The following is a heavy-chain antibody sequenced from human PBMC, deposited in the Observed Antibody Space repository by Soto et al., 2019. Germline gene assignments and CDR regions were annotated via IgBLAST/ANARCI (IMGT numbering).Heavy chain of an antibody. J-gene: IGHJ5*02. CDR2: INHSGST. CDR1: GGSFSGYY. CDR3: ATLHEGGPAKDNWFDP. Sequence: SETLSLTCAVYGGSFSGYYWSWIRQPPGKGLEWIGEINHSGSTNYNPSLKSRVTISVDTSKNQFSLKLSSVTAADTAVYYCATLHEGGPAKDNWFDPWGQGTLVTVSS. D-gene: IGHD2-15*01. V-gene: IGHV4-34*01.